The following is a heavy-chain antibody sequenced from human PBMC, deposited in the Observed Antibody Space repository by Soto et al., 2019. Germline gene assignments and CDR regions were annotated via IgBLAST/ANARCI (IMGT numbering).Heavy chain of an antibody. CDR2: SHHSGST. Sequence: SETLSLTCTVSGGSIHSYYWTWIRQPPGKALEWIGYSHHSGSTNYNSALESRVTMSVDTSRNQFSLKLNSVTAADTAVYYCASAYGPALFDFRGQRTLVTVSS. CDR1: GGSIHSYY. CDR3: ASAYGPALFDF. D-gene: IGHD3-10*01. J-gene: IGHJ4*02. V-gene: IGHV4-59*01.